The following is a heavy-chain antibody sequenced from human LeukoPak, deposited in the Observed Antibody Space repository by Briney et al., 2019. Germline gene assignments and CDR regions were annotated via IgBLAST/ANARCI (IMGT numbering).Heavy chain of an antibody. CDR3: ARVIHCTNGVCYLHYYYYGMDV. V-gene: IGHV4-34*01. CDR2: INHSGST. J-gene: IGHJ6*02. CDR1: GGSFSDYY. D-gene: IGHD2-8*01. Sequence: SETLSLTCAVYGGSFSDYYWTWIRQPPGKGLEWIGEINHSGSTNYNPSLKSRVTISVDTSKNQFSLKLSSVTAADTAVYYCARVIHCTNGVCYLHYYYYGMDVWGQGTTVTVSS.